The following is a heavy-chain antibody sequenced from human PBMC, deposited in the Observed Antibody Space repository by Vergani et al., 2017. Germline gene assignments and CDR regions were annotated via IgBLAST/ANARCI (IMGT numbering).Heavy chain of an antibody. CDR3: TTDADYGMDV. CDR2: IKSKTDGGTT. Sequence: VQLQQWGAGLLKPSETLSLTCAVYGGSFSGYYWSWIRQPPGKGLEWVGRIKSKTDGGTTDYAAPVKGRFTISRDDSKNTLYLQMNSLKTEDTAVYYCTTDADYGMDVWGQGTTVTVSS. CDR1: GGSFSGYY. J-gene: IGHJ6*02. V-gene: IGHV3-15*01.